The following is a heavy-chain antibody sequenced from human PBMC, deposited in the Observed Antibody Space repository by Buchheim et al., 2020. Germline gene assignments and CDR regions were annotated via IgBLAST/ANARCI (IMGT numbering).Heavy chain of an antibody. CDR3: AKEGGYSSGWLDY. CDR1: GFTFSSYG. D-gene: IGHD6-19*01. Sequence: QVQLVESGGGVVQPGRSLRLSCAASGFTFSSYGMHWVRQAPGKGLEWVAVISYDGSNKYYADSVKGRFTISRDNSKNTLYLQMNSLGAEDTAVYYCAKEGGYSSGWLDYWGQGTL. V-gene: IGHV3-30*18. J-gene: IGHJ4*02. CDR2: ISYDGSNK.